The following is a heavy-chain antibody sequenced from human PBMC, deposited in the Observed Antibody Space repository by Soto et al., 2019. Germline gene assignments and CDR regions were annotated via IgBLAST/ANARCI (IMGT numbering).Heavy chain of an antibody. CDR3: AKASCSSTSCQYYYYNYMDV. CDR1: GFTFSSYA. CDR2: ISGSGGST. V-gene: IGHV3-23*01. J-gene: IGHJ6*03. Sequence: PGGSLRLSCAASGFTFSSYAMSWVRQAPGKGLEWVSAISGSGGSTYYADSVKGRFTISRDNSKNTLYLQMNSLRAEDTAVYYCAKASCSSTSCQYYYYNYMDVWGKGTTVTVSS. D-gene: IGHD2-2*01.